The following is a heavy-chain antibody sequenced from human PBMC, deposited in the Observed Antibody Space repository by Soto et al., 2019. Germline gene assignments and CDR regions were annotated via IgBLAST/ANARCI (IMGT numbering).Heavy chain of an antibody. V-gene: IGHV4-31*03. J-gene: IGHJ5*02. CDR3: ARADLRPLLAP. CDR1: GGSISSGGYY. CDR2: IYHSGST. D-gene: IGHD3-16*01. Sequence: SETLSLTCTVSGGSISSGGYYWSWLRQHPGKGLEWIGYIYHSGSTYYNPSLKSRVTISLDTSKNQFSLKLSSVTAADTAVYYCARADLRPLLAPSGQGTLVTVSS.